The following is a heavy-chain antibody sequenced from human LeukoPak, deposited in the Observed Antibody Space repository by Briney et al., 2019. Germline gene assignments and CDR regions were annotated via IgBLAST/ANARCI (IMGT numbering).Heavy chain of an antibody. CDR1: GYSFTSYW. J-gene: IGHJ5*02. Sequence: GESLKISCKGSGYSFTSYWIGWVRQMPGKGLGWMGIIYAGDSDTIYSPSFEGQVTISADKSISTAYLQWSSLKASDTAMYYCARRIAVAAKGPNWFDPWGQGTLVTVSS. V-gene: IGHV5-51*01. D-gene: IGHD6-19*01. CDR2: IYAGDSDT. CDR3: ARRIAVAAKGPNWFDP.